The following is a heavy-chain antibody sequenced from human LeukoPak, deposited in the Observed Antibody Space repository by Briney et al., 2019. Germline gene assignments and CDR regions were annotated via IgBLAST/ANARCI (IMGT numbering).Heavy chain of an antibody. Sequence: ASVKVSRKASGYTFTSYYMHWVRQAPGQGLEWMGIINPSGGSTSYAQKFQGGVTMTRDTSTTTVYMELSSLRSEDTAVYYCARTEVSDFWSGPTPYYYYYMDVWGKGTTVTVSS. CDR1: GYTFTSYY. CDR3: ARTEVSDFWSGPTPYYYYYMDV. J-gene: IGHJ6*03. V-gene: IGHV1-46*01. D-gene: IGHD3-3*01. CDR2: INPSGGST.